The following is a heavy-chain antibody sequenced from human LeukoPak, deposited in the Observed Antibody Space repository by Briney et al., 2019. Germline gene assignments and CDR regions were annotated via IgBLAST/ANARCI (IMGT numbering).Heavy chain of an antibody. V-gene: IGHV4-4*07. D-gene: IGHD1-26*01. CDR3: AREWELVFDY. J-gene: IGHJ4*02. CDR2: IYNSGST. CDR1: GGSISSYY. Sequence: PSETLSLTCTVSGGSISSYYWSWIRQPPWKGLEWIGRIYNSGSTNYNPSLKSRLSMSVDTSKNQFSLNLRSVTAADTAIYYCAREWELVFDYWGQGTLVTVSS.